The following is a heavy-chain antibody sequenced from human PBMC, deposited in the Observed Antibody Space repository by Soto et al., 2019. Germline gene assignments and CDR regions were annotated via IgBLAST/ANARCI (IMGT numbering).Heavy chain of an antibody. D-gene: IGHD3-10*01. J-gene: IGHJ6*03. CDR1: GFTFASHA. CDR3: AKDKYYGSGSYYPIRGNDSYMDV. CDR2: ISSSGGGT. Sequence: EVQVVESGGGLVQPGGSLRLSCEASGFTFASHAMSWVRQTPGKGLEWVSAISSSGGGTYYADSVKGRFTISRDNSKNTLYLQMNSLRAEDTAVYYCAKDKYYGSGSYYPIRGNDSYMDVWGKGTTVTVSS. V-gene: IGHV3-23*04.